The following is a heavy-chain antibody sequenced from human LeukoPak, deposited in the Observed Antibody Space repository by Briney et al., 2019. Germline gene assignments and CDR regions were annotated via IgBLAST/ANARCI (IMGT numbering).Heavy chain of an antibody. D-gene: IGHD5-18*01. CDR2: ISTYNGNT. J-gene: IGHJ6*02. CDR3: ATYSYAYGMDV. Sequence: SVKVSCKTSGYTFTNYGISWVRQAPGQGLEWMGWISTYNGNTNYAQKLQGRVTMTTDTSTRTAYMELRSLRSDDTAVYYCATYSYAYGMDVWGQGTTVTVSS. CDR1: GYTFTNYG. V-gene: IGHV1-18*01.